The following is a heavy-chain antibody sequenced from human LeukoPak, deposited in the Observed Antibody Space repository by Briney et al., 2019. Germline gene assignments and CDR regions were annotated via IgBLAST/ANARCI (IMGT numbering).Heavy chain of an antibody. D-gene: IGHD3-10*01. V-gene: IGHV4-34*01. CDR3: ARQGITMVRGVTSDFDY. CDR2: IYYSGST. Sequence: SETLSLTCAVYGGSFSGYYWGWIRQPPGKGLEWIGSIYYSGSTYYNPSLKSRVTISVDTSKNQFSLKLSSVTAADTAVYYCARQGITMVRGVTSDFDYWGQGTLVTVSS. CDR1: GGSFSGYY. J-gene: IGHJ4*02.